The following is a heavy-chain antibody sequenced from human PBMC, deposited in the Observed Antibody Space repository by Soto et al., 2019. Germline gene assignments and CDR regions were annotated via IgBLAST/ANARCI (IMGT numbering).Heavy chain of an antibody. CDR3: TRRIAVAGLGRWNYGMDV. CDR1: GFTFSGSA. J-gene: IGHJ6*02. D-gene: IGHD6-19*01. CDR2: IRSKANSYAT. V-gene: IGHV3-73*01. Sequence: GGSLRLSCAASGFTFSGSAMHWVRQASGKGLEWVGRIRSKANSYATAYAASVKGRFTISRDDSKNTAYLQMNSLKTEDTALYYCTRRIAVAGLGRWNYGMDVWGQGTTVTVSS.